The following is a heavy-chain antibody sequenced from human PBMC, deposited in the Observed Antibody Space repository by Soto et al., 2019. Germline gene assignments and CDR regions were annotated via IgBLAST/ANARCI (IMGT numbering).Heavy chain of an antibody. CDR1: GFSLNTRGVG. J-gene: IGHJ3*01. V-gene: IGHV2-5*02. D-gene: IGHD6-6*01. Sequence: QITLKESGHTLVKPTQMLTLTCTFSGFSLNTRGVGVGWIRQPPGGALEWLALIYWDDDKRYSPSLRSRLTITKVTSKNQVVLTMTTLEPLDTGTYYCAHSYSSSPDDGFDVWGQGTRVTVSS. CDR3: AHSYSSSPDDGFDV. CDR2: IYWDDDK.